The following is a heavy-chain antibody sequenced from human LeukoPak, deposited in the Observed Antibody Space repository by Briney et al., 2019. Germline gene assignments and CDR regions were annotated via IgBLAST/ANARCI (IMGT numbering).Heavy chain of an antibody. CDR2: INHSGST. J-gene: IGHJ4*02. Sequence: SETLSLTCAVYGGSFSGYYWSWIRQPPGKGLEWIGEINHSGSTNYNPSLKSRVTISVDTSKNQFSLKLSSVTAADTAVYYCASEQQLVPFDYWGQGTLVTVSS. CDR1: GGSFSGYY. V-gene: IGHV4-34*01. D-gene: IGHD6-13*01. CDR3: ASEQQLVPFDY.